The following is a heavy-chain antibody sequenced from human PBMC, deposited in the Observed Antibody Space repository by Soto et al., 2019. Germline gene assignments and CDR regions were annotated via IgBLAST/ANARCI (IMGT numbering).Heavy chain of an antibody. CDR3: AAGCTTGPDAFDI. CDR2: IFPGDSDT. CDR1: GYNFANYW. V-gene: IGHV5-51*01. Sequence: PGESLKISCKGSGYNFANYWIGWVRQMPGKGLEWMGMIFPGDSDTKNSPSLQGQITMSVDKSDSSAYLQWRSLKASDTAMYYCAAGCTTGPDAFDIWGQGTMVTVSS. D-gene: IGHD2-8*01. J-gene: IGHJ3*02.